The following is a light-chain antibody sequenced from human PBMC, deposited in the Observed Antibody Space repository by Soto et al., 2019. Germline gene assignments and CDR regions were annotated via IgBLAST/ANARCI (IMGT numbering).Light chain of an antibody. CDR2: TAS. CDR1: QGISSH. Sequence: AIRMTQSPSSFSASTGDRVTITCRASQGISSHLAWYQLKPGKAPRLLIYTASYLASGVPSRFSGSGSGTEFTLTISVLQSEDFAVYYCQQYFSYPLTFGGGTKVEIK. V-gene: IGKV1-8*01. CDR3: QQYFSYPLT. J-gene: IGKJ4*01.